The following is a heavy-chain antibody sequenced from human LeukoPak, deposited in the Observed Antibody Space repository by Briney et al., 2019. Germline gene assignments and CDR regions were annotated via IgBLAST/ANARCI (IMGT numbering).Heavy chain of an antibody. D-gene: IGHD6-13*01. V-gene: IGHV4-59*01. Sequence: SETLSLTCTVSGGSISSYYWSCIRQPPGKGLEWIGYIYYSGSTNYNPSLKSRVTISVDTSKNQFSLKLSSVTAADTAVYYCARALYRLGSSWYIDYWGQGTLVTVSS. J-gene: IGHJ4*02. CDR3: ARALYRLGSSWYIDY. CDR2: IYYSGST. CDR1: GGSISSYY.